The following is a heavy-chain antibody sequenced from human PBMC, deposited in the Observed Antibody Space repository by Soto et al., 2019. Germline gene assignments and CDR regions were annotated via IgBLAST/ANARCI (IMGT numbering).Heavy chain of an antibody. CDR1: GYTFTSHG. Sequence: ASVKVSCKASGYTFTSHGISWVRQAPGQGLEWMGWISAYNGNTNYAQKLQGRVTMTTDTSTSTAYMELRSLRSDDTAVYYCARDLYDFWSGSRYYFDYWGQGTLVTVSS. D-gene: IGHD3-3*01. CDR2: ISAYNGNT. CDR3: ARDLYDFWSGSRYYFDY. J-gene: IGHJ4*02. V-gene: IGHV1-18*04.